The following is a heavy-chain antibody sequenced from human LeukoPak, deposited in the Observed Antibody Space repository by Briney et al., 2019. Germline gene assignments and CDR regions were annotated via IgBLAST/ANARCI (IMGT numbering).Heavy chain of an antibody. CDR3: ASQLLAYYDSSGSHFDY. CDR2: IYYSGST. CDR1: GGSISTYY. Sequence: SETLSLTCTVSGGSISTYYWSWIRQPPGKGLEWIGYIYYSGSTNYNPSPKSRVTISVDTSKNQFSLKLSSVTAADTAVYYCASQLLAYYDSSGSHFDYWGQGTLVTVSS. D-gene: IGHD3-22*01. V-gene: IGHV4-59*08. J-gene: IGHJ4*02.